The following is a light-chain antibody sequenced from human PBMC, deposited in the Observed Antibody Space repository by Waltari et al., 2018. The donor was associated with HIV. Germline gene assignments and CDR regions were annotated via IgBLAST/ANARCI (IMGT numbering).Light chain of an antibody. CDR3: QQYYSTPT. Sequence: DIVMTQSPDSLVVSLGERDTINCKSSQSVLYSSNNKNYLAWYQQKPGQPPKLLIYWASTRESGVPDRFSGSGSGTDFTLTISSLQAEDVAVYYCQQYYSTPTFGQGTKVEIK. CDR2: WAS. CDR1: QSVLYSSNNKNY. V-gene: IGKV4-1*01. J-gene: IGKJ1*01.